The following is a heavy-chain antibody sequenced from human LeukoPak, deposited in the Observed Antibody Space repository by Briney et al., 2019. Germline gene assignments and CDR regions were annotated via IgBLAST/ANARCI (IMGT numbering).Heavy chain of an antibody. CDR3: ARSARLMKGVVEVTALDD. J-gene: IGHJ4*02. V-gene: IGHV3-48*03. D-gene: IGHD3-3*01. Sequence: GGSLTLSCEDSGFTFRSYEMNWVRQAPGKGLEWVAYLSSSGSAFSYADSVKGRFTIARDNAKNSVYLEMNSLRADDTAVYYCARSARLMKGVVEVTALDDWGQGTLVTVSS. CDR2: LSSSGSAF. CDR1: GFTFRSYE.